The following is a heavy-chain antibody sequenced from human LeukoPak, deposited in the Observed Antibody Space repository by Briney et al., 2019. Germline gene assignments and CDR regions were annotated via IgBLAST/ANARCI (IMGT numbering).Heavy chain of an antibody. CDR3: AKDNRRHYTSGPNPDSLH. J-gene: IGHJ4*02. Sequence: GGSLRLSCAASGFTFTNYWMSWVRQAPGKELEWVANIKQDGSEIYYVDSVKSRFTISRDNAKNSLYLQMDSLRVEDTAFYYCAKDNRRHYTSGPNPDSLHWGQGALVTVSS. V-gene: IGHV3-7*03. CDR2: IKQDGSEI. D-gene: IGHD6-19*01. CDR1: GFTFTNYW.